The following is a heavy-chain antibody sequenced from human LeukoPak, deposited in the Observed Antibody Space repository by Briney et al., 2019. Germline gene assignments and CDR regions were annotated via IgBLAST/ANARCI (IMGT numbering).Heavy chain of an antibody. Sequence: PGRSLRLSCAASGFTVSSNYMSWVRQAPGKGLEWVSVIYSGGSTYYADSVKGRFTISRDNSKNTLYLQMNSLRAEDTAVYYCASSASSGWYDYWGQGTLVTVSS. D-gene: IGHD6-19*01. CDR1: GFTVSSNY. V-gene: IGHV3-53*01. CDR2: IYSGGST. CDR3: ASSASSGWYDY. J-gene: IGHJ4*02.